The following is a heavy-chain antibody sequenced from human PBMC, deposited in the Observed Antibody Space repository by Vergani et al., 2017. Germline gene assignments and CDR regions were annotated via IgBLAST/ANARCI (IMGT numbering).Heavy chain of an antibody. CDR2: ISGSGGST. D-gene: IGHD3-3*01. V-gene: IGHV3-23*04. CDR1: GFTFSSYA. J-gene: IGHJ6*04. CDR3: ASFYDFWSGPFPDV. Sequence: EVQLVESGGGLVQPGRSLRLSCAASGFTFSSYAMSWVRQAPGKGLEWVSAISGSGGSTYYADSVKGRFTISRDNSKNTLYLQMNSLRAEDTAVYYCASFYDFWSGPFPDVWGKGTTVTVSS.